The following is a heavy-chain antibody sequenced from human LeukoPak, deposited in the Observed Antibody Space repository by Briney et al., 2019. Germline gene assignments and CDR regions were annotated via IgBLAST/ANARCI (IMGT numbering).Heavy chain of an antibody. J-gene: IGHJ6*03. CDR3: ARGLQYQLLKALGHYYMDV. D-gene: IGHD2-2*01. CDR1: GGTFTSHA. V-gene: IGHV1-69*05. Sequence: GAAVKVSCKASGGTFTSHAIAWVRQAPGQGPEWMGGIIPISGTANNAQKFQGRGTITTDESTTTPYLELSSLASDDTAVYYCARGLQYQLLKALGHYYMDVWGEGTTVTVSS. CDR2: IIPISGTA.